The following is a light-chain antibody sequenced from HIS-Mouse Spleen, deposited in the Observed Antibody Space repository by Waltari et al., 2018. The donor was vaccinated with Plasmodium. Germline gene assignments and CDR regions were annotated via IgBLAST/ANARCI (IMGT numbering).Light chain of an antibody. V-gene: IGLV2-23*03. J-gene: IGLJ2*01. CDR3: CSYAGSSTFVV. CDR1: SSDFGSYNL. CDR2: EGS. Sequence: QSALTQPASVSGSPGQSITIPCTGTSSDFGSYNLVPWYQQHPGKAPKLMIYEGSKRPSGVSNRFSGSKSGNTASLTISGLQAEDEADYYCCSYAGSSTFVVFGGGTKLTVL.